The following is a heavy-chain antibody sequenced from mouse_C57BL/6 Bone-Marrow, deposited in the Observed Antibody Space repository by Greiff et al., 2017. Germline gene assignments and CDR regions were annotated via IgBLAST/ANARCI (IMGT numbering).Heavy chain of an antibody. CDR1: GYTFTSYW. D-gene: IGHD2-5*01. CDR2: IYPGSGST. V-gene: IGHV1-55*01. CDR3: ARRGADYSNYSWFAY. J-gene: IGHJ3*01. Sequence: QVQLQQPGAELVKPGASVKMSCKASGYTFTSYWITWVKQRPGQGLEWIGDIYPGSGSTNYNEKFKSKATLTVDTSSSTAYMQLSSLTSEDSAVYYCARRGADYSNYSWFAYWGQGTLVTVSA.